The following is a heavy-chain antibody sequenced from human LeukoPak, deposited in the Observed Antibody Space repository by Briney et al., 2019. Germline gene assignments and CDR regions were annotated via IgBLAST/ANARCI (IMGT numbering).Heavy chain of an antibody. CDR3: ARSYYDSSGYYNTFGFY. CDR1: GGTFSSYA. J-gene: IGHJ4*02. D-gene: IGHD3-22*01. V-gene: IGHV1-18*01. CDR2: ISAYNGNT. Sequence: ASVKVSCKASGGTFSSYAISWVRQAPGQGLEWMGWISAYNGNTNYAQKLQGRVTMTTDTSTSTAYMELRSLRSDDTAVYYCARSYYDSSGYYNTFGFYWGQGTLVTVSS.